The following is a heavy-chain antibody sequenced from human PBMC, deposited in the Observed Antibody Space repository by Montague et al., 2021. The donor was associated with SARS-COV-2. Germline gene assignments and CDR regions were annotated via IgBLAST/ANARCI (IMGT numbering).Heavy chain of an antibody. V-gene: IGHV4-59*08. D-gene: IGHD3-9*01. J-gene: IGHJ4*02. CDR2: VLYNKGT. Sequence: SETLSLTCTVSGVSVTDYYWSWIRQPPGKGLEWVGDVLYNKGTNFNSSLRSRVALSVDTSKNQFSLRLTSVTAADKTFYYCVGHPPYDGLNGPPDFWDQGTLVTVSS. CDR3: VGHPPYDGLNGPPDF. CDR1: GVSVTDYY.